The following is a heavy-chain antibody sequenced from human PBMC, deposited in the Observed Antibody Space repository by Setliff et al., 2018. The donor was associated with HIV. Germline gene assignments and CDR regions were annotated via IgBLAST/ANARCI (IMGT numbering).Heavy chain of an antibody. V-gene: IGHV7-4-1*02. CDR3: ARDLKRPNSNFWGGYPIPFDS. D-gene: IGHD3-3*01. CDR2: INTNTGNP. J-gene: IGHJ4*02. CDR1: GGMFRSYA. Sequence: ASVKVSCKASGGMFRSYAMNWVRQAPGQGLELMGWINTNTGNPTYAQGFTGRFVFSLDTSVSTAYLQISSLKAEDTAVYFCARDLKRPNSNFWGGYPIPFDSWGQGTLVTVS.